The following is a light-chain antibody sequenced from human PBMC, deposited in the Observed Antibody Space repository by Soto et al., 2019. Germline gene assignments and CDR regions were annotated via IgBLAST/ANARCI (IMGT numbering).Light chain of an antibody. J-gene: IGKJ1*01. CDR1: QSISHKY. Sequence: IVLTQSPGTLSLSPGERATLSCRASQSISHKYLAWYRQEPGQAPRLLIHGVSIRATGIPDRFSGSGSGTDFTLTISRLEPEDFAVYYCQLYSGSPWTFGQGTKV. V-gene: IGKV3-20*01. CDR2: GVS. CDR3: QLYSGSPWT.